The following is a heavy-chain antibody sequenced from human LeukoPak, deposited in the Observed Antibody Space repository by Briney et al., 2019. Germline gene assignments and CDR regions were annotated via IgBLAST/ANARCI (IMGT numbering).Heavy chain of an antibody. Sequence: PSETLSLTCTVSGGSISSYYWSWIRQPPGKGLEWIGYIYYSGSTNYNPSLKSRVTISVDTSKNQFSLKLSSVTAADTAVYYCARDLGGIYFDYWGQGTLVTVSS. D-gene: IGHD1-26*01. CDR1: GGSISSYY. CDR3: ARDLGGIYFDY. J-gene: IGHJ4*02. CDR2: IYYSGST. V-gene: IGHV4-59*01.